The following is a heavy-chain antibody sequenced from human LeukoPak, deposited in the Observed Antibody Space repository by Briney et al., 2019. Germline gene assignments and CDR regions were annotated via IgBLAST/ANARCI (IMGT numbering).Heavy chain of an antibody. Sequence: GGSLRLSCAASGFTFSSYWMHWVRQAPGKGLVWVSRINSDGSSTSYADSVKGRFTISRDNAKNSLYLQMNSLRAEDTAVYYCARDRGRRRDGYNYPFDYWGQGTLVTVSS. CDR3: ARDRGRRRDGYNYPFDY. CDR2: INSDGSST. V-gene: IGHV3-74*01. D-gene: IGHD5-24*01. CDR1: GFTFSSYW. J-gene: IGHJ4*02.